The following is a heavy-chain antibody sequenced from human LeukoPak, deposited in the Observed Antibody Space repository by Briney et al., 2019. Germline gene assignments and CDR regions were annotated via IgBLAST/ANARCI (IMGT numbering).Heavy chain of an antibody. Sequence: SETLSLTCTVSGGSINRGGHYWAWIRQTPGKGLEWIGTIYHSGRTYYNPSVESRVTMSIDTSENQFSLKLASATAADTAVYFCVNYYDSRGYYLFEFWGQGMLVTVSS. CDR3: VNYYDSRGYYLFEF. CDR1: GGSINRGGHY. J-gene: IGHJ4*02. D-gene: IGHD3-22*01. CDR2: IYHSGRT. V-gene: IGHV4-39*01.